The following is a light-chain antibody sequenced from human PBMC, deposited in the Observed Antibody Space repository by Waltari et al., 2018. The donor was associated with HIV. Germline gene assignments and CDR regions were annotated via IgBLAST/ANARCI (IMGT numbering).Light chain of an antibody. CDR3: GAWDDSLSGWV. CDR1: SSTIGSNY. CDR2: RNN. V-gene: IGLV1-47*01. Sequence: QSVLTEPPSVSGTPGQRVTISCSGSSSTIGSNYVYWYQQLPGTAPKLLIYRNNRRPSGVPDRFSVSKSGTSVSLAISGLRPEDEADYHCGAWDDSLSGWVFGGGTKLTVL. J-gene: IGLJ3*02.